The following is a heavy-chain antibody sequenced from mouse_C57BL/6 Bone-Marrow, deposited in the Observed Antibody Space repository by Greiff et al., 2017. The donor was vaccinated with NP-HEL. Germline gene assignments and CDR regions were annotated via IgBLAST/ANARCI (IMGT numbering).Heavy chain of an antibody. D-gene: IGHD1-1*01. J-gene: IGHJ2*01. CDR1: GYTFTSYT. V-gene: IGHV1-4*01. CDR3: ARRSHYGSQYYFDY. Sequence: QVQLKQSGAELARPGASVKMSCKASGYTFTSYTMHWVKQRPGQGLEWIGYINPSSGYTKYNQKFKDKATLTADKSSSTAYMQLSSLTSEDSAVYYCARRSHYGSQYYFDYWGQGTTLTVSS. CDR2: INPSSGYT.